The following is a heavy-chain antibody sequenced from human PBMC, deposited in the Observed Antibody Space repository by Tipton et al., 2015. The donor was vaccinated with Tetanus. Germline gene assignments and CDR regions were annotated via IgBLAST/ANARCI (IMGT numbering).Heavy chain of an antibody. Sequence: VQLVQSGAEVKKPGESLKISCKGSGYSFGIYWLAWVRQMPGKGLEWMGIIYPGDSDTRYSPSFEGQVTISVDKSIATAYLQWSSLKASDTAMYYCARHTSGSYHAPFDYWGQGTLVTVSS. J-gene: IGHJ4*02. V-gene: IGHV5-51*01. CDR1: GYSFGIYW. CDR3: ARHTSGSYHAPFDY. D-gene: IGHD1-26*01. CDR2: IYPGDSDT.